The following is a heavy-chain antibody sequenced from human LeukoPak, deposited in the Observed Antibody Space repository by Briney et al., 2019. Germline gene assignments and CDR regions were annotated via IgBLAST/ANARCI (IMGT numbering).Heavy chain of an antibody. V-gene: IGHV3-23*01. CDR3: AKNGVLWFGELLKRDYYYYYYMDV. CDR2: ISGSGGST. CDR1: GFTFSNYA. Sequence: GGSLRLSCAASGFTFSNYAMNWVRQAPGKGLEWVSAISGSGGSTYYADSVKGRFTISRDNSKNTLYLQMNSLRAEDTAVYYCAKNGVLWFGELLKRDYYYYYYMDVWGKGTTVTVSS. J-gene: IGHJ6*03. D-gene: IGHD3-10*01.